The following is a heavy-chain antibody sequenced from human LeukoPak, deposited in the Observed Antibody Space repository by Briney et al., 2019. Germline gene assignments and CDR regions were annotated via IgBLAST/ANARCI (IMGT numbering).Heavy chain of an antibody. J-gene: IGHJ1*01. V-gene: IGHV1-58*01. CDR2: IVVGSGNT. CDR3: AAGLLVGATLYFQH. D-gene: IGHD1-26*01. Sequence: ASVKVSCKASGFTFTSSAVQWVRQARGQRLEWIGWIVVGSGNTNYAQKFQERVTITRDMSTSTAYMELSSLRSEDTAVYYCAAGLLVGATLYFQHWGQGTLVTGSS. CDR1: GFTFTSSA.